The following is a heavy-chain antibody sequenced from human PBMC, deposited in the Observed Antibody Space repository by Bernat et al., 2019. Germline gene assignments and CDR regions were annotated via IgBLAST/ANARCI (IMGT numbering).Heavy chain of an antibody. CDR2: KYFGGST. D-gene: IGHD4-17*01. J-gene: IGHJ3*02. CDR3: ARHGYHYGDYSFRNGIDI. V-gene: IGHV4-39*01. CDR1: GGSISNPNYH. Sequence: QLQVQESGPGLVKPSETLSLTCPVSGGSISNPNYHWGWIRQPPGKGLEWIGSKYFGGSTYYNPSLKSRVTIYADTSKNQFSLKLSAVTAADTAVYYCARHGYHYGDYSFRNGIDIWGQGTMVTVSS.